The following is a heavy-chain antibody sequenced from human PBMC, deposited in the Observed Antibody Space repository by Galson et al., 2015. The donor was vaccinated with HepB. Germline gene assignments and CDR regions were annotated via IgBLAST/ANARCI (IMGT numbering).Heavy chain of an antibody. CDR1: EFTLSTYS. CDR3: ARVSPGESYNYFAY. CDR2: ISRSSTYI. D-gene: IGHD5-24*01. Sequence: SLRLSCAASEFTLSTYSMNWVRQAPGKGLEWVSSISRSSTYIYYADSVKGRFTISRDNAKNSLYLQMHSLRAEDTAVYFCARVSPGESYNYFAYWGQGTLVTVSS. J-gene: IGHJ4*02. V-gene: IGHV3-21*01.